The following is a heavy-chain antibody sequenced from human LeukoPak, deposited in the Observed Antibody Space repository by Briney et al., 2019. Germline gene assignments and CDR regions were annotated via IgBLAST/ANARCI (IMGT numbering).Heavy chain of an antibody. V-gene: IGHV3-21*01. CDR2: LSSSSGYI. CDR1: GFSFCLST. Sequence: GGSLRLSCAASGFSFCLSTMKWVCHTPGQGLERGSSLSSSSGYIYYADSVKGRFTISRDNAENSLYLQMNSRRAEDTAIYFCAREDYGSGWTGWFDPWGQGTLVTVSS. J-gene: IGHJ5*02. CDR3: AREDYGSGWTGWFDP. D-gene: IGHD6-19*01.